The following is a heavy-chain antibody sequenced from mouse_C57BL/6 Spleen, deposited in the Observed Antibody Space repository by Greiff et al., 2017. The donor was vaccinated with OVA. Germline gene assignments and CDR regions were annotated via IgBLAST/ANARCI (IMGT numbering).Heavy chain of an antibody. D-gene: IGHD1-1*01. CDR3: ARDTGDGSSPMDY. CDR1: GFTFSDYY. CDR2: INYDGSST. Sequence: EVHLVESEGGLVQPGSSMKLSCTASGFTFSDYYMAWVRQVPEKGLEWVANINYDGSSTYYLDSLKSRFIISRDNAKNILYLQMSSLKSEDTATYYCARDTGDGSSPMDYWGQGTSVTVSS. J-gene: IGHJ4*01. V-gene: IGHV5-16*01.